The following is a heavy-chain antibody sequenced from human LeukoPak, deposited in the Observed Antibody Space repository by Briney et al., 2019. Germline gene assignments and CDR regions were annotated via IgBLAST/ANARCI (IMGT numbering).Heavy chain of an antibody. CDR3: AIDKSWNFPL. CDR2: INSDGSST. CDR1: GITFRKYW. Sequence: GGSLRLSCEVSGITFRKYWMTWVRQAPGKGLVWVSRINSDGSSTSYADSVKGRFTISRDNAKNTPYLQMNGLRAEDTAVYYCAIDKSWNFPLWGQGTLVTVSS. J-gene: IGHJ4*02. V-gene: IGHV3-74*01. D-gene: IGHD1-7*01.